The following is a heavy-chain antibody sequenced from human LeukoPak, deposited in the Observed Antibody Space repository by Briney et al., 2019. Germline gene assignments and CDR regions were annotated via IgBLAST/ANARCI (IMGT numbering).Heavy chain of an antibody. CDR3: ARRYSYGYKSSADY. Sequence: ASVKVSCKASVYTFTTYYIPSGRQAPGQGLEWMGIINPSGGSTSYAQKFQGRVTMTRDTSTSTVYMELSSLRSEDTAVYYCARRYSYGYKSSADYWGQGTLVTVSS. V-gene: IGHV1-46*01. J-gene: IGHJ4*02. CDR1: VYTFTTYY. CDR2: INPSGGST. D-gene: IGHD5-18*01.